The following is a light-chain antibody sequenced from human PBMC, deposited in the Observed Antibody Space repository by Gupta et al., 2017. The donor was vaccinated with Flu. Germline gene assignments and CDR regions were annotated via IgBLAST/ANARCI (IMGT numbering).Light chain of an antibody. Sequence: QSVLTQPPSASATPGQRVTISCSGSSSNIGTNTVNGYQQLPGTAPKLLIHSNNERPSGVPDRFSGSKSGTSASLAISGLQSEDESDYYCAAWDDSLNGWVFGGGTKLTVL. CDR3: AAWDDSLNGWV. J-gene: IGLJ3*02. V-gene: IGLV1-44*01. CDR1: SSNIGTNT. CDR2: SNN.